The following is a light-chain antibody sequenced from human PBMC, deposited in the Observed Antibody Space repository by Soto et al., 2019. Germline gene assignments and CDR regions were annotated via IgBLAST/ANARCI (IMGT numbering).Light chain of an antibody. CDR2: GAS. CDR3: QQYATSPPMST. Sequence: EIVLTQSPGTLSLSPGERATLTCRASQSVTSGYLGWYQQRPGQAPRLLIYGASNRATGVSDRFSGSGSGTDFTLTISSLEPEDFALYYCQQYATSPPMSTFGQGTKVEIK. CDR1: QSVTSGY. J-gene: IGKJ2*01. V-gene: IGKV3-20*01.